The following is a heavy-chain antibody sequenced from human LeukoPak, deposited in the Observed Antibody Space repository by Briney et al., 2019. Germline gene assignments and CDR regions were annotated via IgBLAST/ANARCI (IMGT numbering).Heavy chain of an antibody. Sequence: SETLSLTCAVYGGSFSGYYWSWIRQPPGKGLEWIGYIYYSGSTNYNPSLKSRVTISVDTSKNQFSLKLSSVTAADTAVYYCARDRTMVRGVIPDGMDVWGQGTTVTVSS. V-gene: IGHV4-59*01. D-gene: IGHD3-10*01. CDR3: ARDRTMVRGVIPDGMDV. CDR1: GGSFSGYY. J-gene: IGHJ6*02. CDR2: IYYSGST.